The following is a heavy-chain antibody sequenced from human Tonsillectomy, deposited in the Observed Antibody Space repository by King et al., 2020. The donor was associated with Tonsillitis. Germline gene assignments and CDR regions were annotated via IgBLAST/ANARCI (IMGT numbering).Heavy chain of an antibody. V-gene: IGHV4-39*01. CDR1: GDSISSGSYY. CDR3: ARGLRWSGPFDY. J-gene: IGHJ4*02. Sequence: LQLQESGPGLMKASETLSLTCTVSGDSISSGSYYWSWIRQPPGRGLECIGSIYYTGSTYYNPSLESRATMSVDPSKNQFSLRLSSVTAADTSVYYCARGLRWSGPFDYWGQGTLVPVSS. CDR2: IYYTGST. D-gene: IGHD4-23*01.